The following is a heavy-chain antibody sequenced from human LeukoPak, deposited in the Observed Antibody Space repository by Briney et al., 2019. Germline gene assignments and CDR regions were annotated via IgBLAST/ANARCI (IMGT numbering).Heavy chain of an antibody. Sequence: TSETLSLTCAVYGGSFSGYYWSWIRQPPGKGLEWIGEINHSGSTNYNPSLKSRVTISVDTSKNQFSLKRSSVTAADTAVYYCARGLRGSGSPGRWFDPWGQGTLVTVSS. CDR1: GGSFSGYY. CDR2: INHSGST. J-gene: IGHJ5*02. D-gene: IGHD3-10*01. CDR3: ARGLRGSGSPGRWFDP. V-gene: IGHV4-34*01.